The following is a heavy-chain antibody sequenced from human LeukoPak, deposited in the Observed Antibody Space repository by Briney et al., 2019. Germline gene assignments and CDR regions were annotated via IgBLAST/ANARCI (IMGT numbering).Heavy chain of an antibody. Sequence: GGSLRLSCAASGFTLSTYSMNWIRQAPGEGLEWVSYISSSGSTIFHADSVKGRFTISRDNAQNSAYLQMNSLTAEDTAVYYCARSRSGYFEDWGQGTLVTVSS. CDR3: ARSRSGYFED. CDR2: ISSSGSTI. D-gene: IGHD6-13*01. J-gene: IGHJ4*02. V-gene: IGHV3-48*04. CDR1: GFTLSTYS.